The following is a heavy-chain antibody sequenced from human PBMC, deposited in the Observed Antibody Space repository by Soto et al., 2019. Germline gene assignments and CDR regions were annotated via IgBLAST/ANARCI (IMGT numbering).Heavy chain of an antibody. D-gene: IGHD7-27*01. CDR2: IYYSGST. Sequence: SETPSLTCTVSGGSISSYYWSWIRQPPGKGLEWIGYIYYSGSTNYNPSLKSRVTISVDTSKNQFSLKVSSVTAADTAVYYCARRWGTSFDFWGQGTLVTVSS. V-gene: IGHV4-59*01. CDR1: GGSISSYY. CDR3: ARRWGTSFDF. J-gene: IGHJ4*02.